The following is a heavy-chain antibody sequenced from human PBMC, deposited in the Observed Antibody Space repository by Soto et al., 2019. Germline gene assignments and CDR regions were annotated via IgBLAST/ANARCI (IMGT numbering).Heavy chain of an antibody. CDR2: IYYSGST. D-gene: IGHD3-10*01. Sequence: QLQLQESGPGLVKPSETLSLTCTVSGGSISSSSYYWGWIRQPPGKGLEWIGSIYYSGSTYYNPSLKSRVTISVDTSKNQFSLKLSSVTAADTAVYYCAGVSRIGYYMDVWGKGTTVTVSS. CDR3: AGVSRIGYYMDV. V-gene: IGHV4-39*01. J-gene: IGHJ6*03. CDR1: GGSISSSSYY.